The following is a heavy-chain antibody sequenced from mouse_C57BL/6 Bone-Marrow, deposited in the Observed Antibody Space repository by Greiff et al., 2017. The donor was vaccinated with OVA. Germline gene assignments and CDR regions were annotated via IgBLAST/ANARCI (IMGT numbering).Heavy chain of an antibody. J-gene: IGHJ1*03. D-gene: IGHD1-1*01. CDR1: GYTFTDYY. CDR2: INPNNGGT. V-gene: IGHV1-26*01. CDR3: ARMALYHWYFDV. Sequence: EVQLQQSGPELVKPGASVKISCKASGYTFTDYYMNWVKQSHGKSLEWIGDINPNNGGTSYNQKFKGKATLTVDKSSSTAYMELRSLTSEDSAVYYCARMALYHWYFDVWGTGTTVTVSS.